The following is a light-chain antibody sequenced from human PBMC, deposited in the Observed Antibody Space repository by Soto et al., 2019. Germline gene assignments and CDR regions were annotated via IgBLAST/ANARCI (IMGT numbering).Light chain of an antibody. J-gene: IGKJ1*01. CDR3: QQYGSSGT. CDR1: QSVSSY. CDR2: GAS. Sequence: EIVFTQSPATLSLSPGERATLSCRASQSVSSYLAWYQQKPGQAPSLLIYGASNRATGIPDRFSGSGSGTDFPLTISRLEPEDSAVDYCQQYGSSGTFGQGTKVDIK. V-gene: IGKV3-20*01.